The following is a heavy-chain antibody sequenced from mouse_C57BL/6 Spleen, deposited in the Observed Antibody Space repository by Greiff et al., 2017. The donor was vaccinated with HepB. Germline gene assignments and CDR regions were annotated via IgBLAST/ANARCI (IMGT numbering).Heavy chain of an antibody. Sequence: VQLQQSGAELARPGASVKLSCKASGYTFTSYGISWVKQRTGQGLEWIGEIYPRSGNTYYNAKFKGKATLTADKSYSTAYMELRSQTSEDSGVYFCARSTSTVVNAMDYWGQGTTLTVSS. CDR1: GYTFTSYG. CDR2: IYPRSGNT. CDR3: ARSTSTVVNAMDY. V-gene: IGHV1-81*01. J-gene: IGHJ2*01. D-gene: IGHD1-1*01.